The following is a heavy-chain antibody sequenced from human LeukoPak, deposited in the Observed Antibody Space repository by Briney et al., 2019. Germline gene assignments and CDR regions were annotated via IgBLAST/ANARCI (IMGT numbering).Heavy chain of an antibody. J-gene: IGHJ4*02. CDR1: GFTVSSNS. D-gene: IGHD4/OR15-4a*01. CDR3: ASRAGAYSHPYDY. Sequence: GGSLRLSCTVSGFTVSSNSMSWVRQAPGKGLEWVSFIYSDNTHYSDSVKGRFTISRDNSKNTLYLQMNSLRAEATAVYYCASRAGAYSHPYDYWGQGTLVTVSS. CDR2: IYSDNT. V-gene: IGHV3-53*01.